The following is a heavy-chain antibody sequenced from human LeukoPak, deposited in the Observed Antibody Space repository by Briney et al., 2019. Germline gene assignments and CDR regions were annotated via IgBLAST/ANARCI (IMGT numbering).Heavy chain of an antibody. CDR2: ISAYNGNT. Sequence: ASVKVSCKASGYTFTSYGISWVRQAPGQGLEWMGWISAYNGNTNYAQKFQGRVTITADKSTSTAYMELSSLRSEDTAVYYCARDDSSGYIGENWFDPWGQGTLVTVSS. CDR1: GYTFTSYG. J-gene: IGHJ5*02. V-gene: IGHV1-18*01. D-gene: IGHD3-22*01. CDR3: ARDDSSGYIGENWFDP.